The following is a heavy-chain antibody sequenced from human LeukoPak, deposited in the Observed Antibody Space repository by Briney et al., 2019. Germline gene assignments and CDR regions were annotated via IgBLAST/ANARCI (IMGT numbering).Heavy chain of an antibody. V-gene: IGHV3-66*01. CDR3: ARGFGGYYTLYYFDY. D-gene: IGHD3-22*01. J-gene: IGHJ4*02. Sequence: GGSLRLSCAASGFTFGSYAMTWVRQAPGKGLEWVSVIYSGGSTYYADSVKGRFTISRDNSKNTLYLQMNSLRAEDTAVYYCARGFGGYYTLYYFDYWGQGTLVTVSS. CDR2: IYSGGST. CDR1: GFTFGSYA.